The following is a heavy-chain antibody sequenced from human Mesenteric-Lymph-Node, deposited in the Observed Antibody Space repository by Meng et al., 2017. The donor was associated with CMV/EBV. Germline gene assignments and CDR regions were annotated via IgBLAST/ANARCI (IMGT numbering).Heavy chain of an antibody. Sequence: GESLEISCAASGFTFSAYWMIWIRQAPGKGLEWVANIKQDGSNKYYADSVKGRFTISRDNSKNTLYLQMNSLRAEDTAVYYCARQYSSGYWAFDYWGQGTLVTVSS. J-gene: IGHJ4*02. V-gene: IGHV3-7*01. CDR3: ARQYSSGYWAFDY. D-gene: IGHD3-22*01. CDR2: IKQDGSNK. CDR1: GFTFSAYW.